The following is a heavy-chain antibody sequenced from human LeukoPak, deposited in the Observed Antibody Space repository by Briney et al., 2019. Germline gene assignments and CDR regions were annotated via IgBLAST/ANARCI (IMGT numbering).Heavy chain of an antibody. CDR1: GFTFSSYA. V-gene: IGHV3-23*01. CDR2: ISGSGGST. D-gene: IGHD3-10*01. J-gene: IGHJ4*02. CDR3: TSRGVISAEFDY. Sequence: GGSLRLSCAASGFTFSSYAMSWVRQAPGKGLEWVSAISGSGGSTYYADSVKGRFTISRDNSKNTLYLQMNSLRAEDTAVYYCTSRGVISAEFDYWGQGTLVTVSS.